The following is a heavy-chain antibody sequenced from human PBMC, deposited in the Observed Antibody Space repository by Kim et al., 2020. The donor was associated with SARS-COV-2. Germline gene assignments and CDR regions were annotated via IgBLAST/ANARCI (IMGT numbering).Heavy chain of an antibody. V-gene: IGHV3-74*01. Sequence: GGSLRLSCVASGFTFSNYWMHWVRQAPGKGLVWVSRINGDGSSTSYADSVKGRFSISRDNAKNTLYLQMNSLRVEDTAVYYCTRGYSGSYRVDYWGQGTLVTVSS. J-gene: IGHJ4*02. CDR3: TRGYSGSYRVDY. CDR1: GFTFSNYW. CDR2: INGDGSST. D-gene: IGHD1-26*01.